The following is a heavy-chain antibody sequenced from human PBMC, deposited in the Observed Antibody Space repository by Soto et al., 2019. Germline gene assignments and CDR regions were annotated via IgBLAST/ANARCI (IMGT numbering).Heavy chain of an antibody. CDR3: ARDGLEDLGVDYYYGXDV. CDR2: INPNSGGT. V-gene: IGHV1-2*04. D-gene: IGHD2-15*01. J-gene: IGHJ6*02. Sequence: ASVKVSCKASGYTFTGYYMHWVRQAPGQGLEWMGWINPNSGGTNYAQKFQGWVTMTRDTSISTAYMELSRLRSDDTAVYYCARDGLEDLGVDYYYGXDVWGQGTTVTVSS. CDR1: GYTFTGYY.